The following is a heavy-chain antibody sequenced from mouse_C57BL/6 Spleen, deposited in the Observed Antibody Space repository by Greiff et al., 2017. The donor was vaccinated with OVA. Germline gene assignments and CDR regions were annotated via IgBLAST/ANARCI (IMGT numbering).Heavy chain of an antibody. CDR2: ISSGSSTI. D-gene: IGHD6-1*01. V-gene: IGHV5-17*01. Sequence: DVKLVESGGGLVKPGGSLKLSCAASGFTFSDYGMHWVRQAPEKGLEWVAYISSGSSTIYYADTVKGRFTISRDNAKNTLFLQMTSLRSEDTAMYYCARGASEGGFAYWGQGTLVTVSA. J-gene: IGHJ3*01. CDR3: ARGASEGGFAY. CDR1: GFTFSDYG.